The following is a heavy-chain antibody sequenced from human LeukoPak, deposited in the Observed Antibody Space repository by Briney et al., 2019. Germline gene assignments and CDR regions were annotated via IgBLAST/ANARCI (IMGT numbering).Heavy chain of an antibody. CDR3: ANREVNYYDSSGYYYVGGNY. V-gene: IGHV3-48*01. CDR1: GFTFSSYS. Sequence: GGPLRLSCAASGFTFSSYSMNWVRQAPGKGLEWVSYISSSSSTIYYADSVKGRFTISRDNSKNTLYLQMNSLRAEDTAVYYCANREVNYYDSSGYYYVGGNYWGQGTLVTVSS. CDR2: ISSSSSTI. J-gene: IGHJ4*02. D-gene: IGHD3-22*01.